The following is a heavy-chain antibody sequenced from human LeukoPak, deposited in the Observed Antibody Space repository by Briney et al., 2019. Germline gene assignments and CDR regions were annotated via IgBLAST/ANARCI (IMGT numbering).Heavy chain of an antibody. V-gene: IGHV3-30*02. J-gene: IGHJ5*02. Sequence: GGSLRLSCGASGFTFSNYGMHWVRQAPGKGLEWVAFIRYDGNDKFYAESVKGRFTISRDTSRNTLYLQMNSLRLEDTAVYYCAKDLMRDRWFGESWGQGTLVTVSS. CDR2: IRYDGNDK. D-gene: IGHD3-10*01. CDR1: GFTFSNYG. CDR3: AKDLMRDRWFGES.